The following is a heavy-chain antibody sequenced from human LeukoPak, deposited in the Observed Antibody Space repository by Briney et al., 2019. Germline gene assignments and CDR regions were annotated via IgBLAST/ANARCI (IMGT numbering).Heavy chain of an antibody. V-gene: IGHV4-59*12. J-gene: IGHJ4*02. D-gene: IGHD1-1*01. CDR2: IYYSGST. CDR1: GGSISSYY. Sequence: SETLSLTCTASGGSISSYYWSWIRQPPGKGLEWIGYIYYSGSTYYNPSLKSRVTISVDTSKNQFSLKLSSVTAADTAVYYCAREDGTPPFDYWGQGTLVTVSS. CDR3: AREDGTPPFDY.